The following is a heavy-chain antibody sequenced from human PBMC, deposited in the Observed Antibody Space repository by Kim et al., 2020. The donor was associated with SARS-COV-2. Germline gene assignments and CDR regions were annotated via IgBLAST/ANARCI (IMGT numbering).Heavy chain of an antibody. D-gene: IGHD3-10*01. V-gene: IGHV4-31*01. J-gene: IGHJ4*02. CDR3: AALPRGVYSFDY. Sequence: YTHPTLQSTCTISVDTSKNQFSLKLSPVTSADTAVYYCAALPRGVYSFDYWGQGTLVTVSS.